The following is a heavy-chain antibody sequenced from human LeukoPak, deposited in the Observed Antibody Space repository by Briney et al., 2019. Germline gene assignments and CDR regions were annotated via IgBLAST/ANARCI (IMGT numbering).Heavy chain of an antibody. Sequence: PGGSLRLSCAASGFTFSRYWMAWARQAPGKGLEWVANIKQDGSEAVYVDSVRGRFTISRDNAKNSLYLQMNSLRVEDTAMYYCSNGIYDKSYWGQGTLATVSS. CDR3: SNGIYDKSY. CDR2: IKQDGSEA. J-gene: IGHJ4*02. V-gene: IGHV3-7*01. D-gene: IGHD2-8*01. CDR1: GFTFSRYW.